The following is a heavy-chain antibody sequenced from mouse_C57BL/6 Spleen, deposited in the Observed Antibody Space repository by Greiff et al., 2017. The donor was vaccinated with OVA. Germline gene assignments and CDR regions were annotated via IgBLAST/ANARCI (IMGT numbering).Heavy chain of an antibody. CDR2: IDPSDSET. CDR3: ARRGSYYDFWFAY. D-gene: IGHD2-4*01. V-gene: IGHV1-52*01. CDR1: GYTFTSYW. J-gene: IGHJ3*01. Sequence: QVQLKQPGAELVRPGSSVKLSCKASGYTFTSYWMHWVKQRPIQGLEWIGNIDPSDSETHYNQKFKDKATLTVDKSSSTAYMQLSSLTSEDSAVYYCARRGSYYDFWFAYWGQGTLVTVSA.